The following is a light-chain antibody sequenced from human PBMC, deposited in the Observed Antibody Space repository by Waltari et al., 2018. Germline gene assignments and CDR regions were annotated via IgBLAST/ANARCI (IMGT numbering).Light chain of an antibody. CDR3: QHYDNWPPFT. V-gene: IGKV3-15*01. CDR2: GAS. Sequence: EIVMTQSPATLSVSPGERANLSCRASQSVSSNLAWYQQKPGQAPRLLIYGASTRATGIPARFSGSGSGTEFTLTINSLQSEDFAVYYCQHYDNWPPFTFGPGTKVDIK. CDR1: QSVSSN. J-gene: IGKJ3*01.